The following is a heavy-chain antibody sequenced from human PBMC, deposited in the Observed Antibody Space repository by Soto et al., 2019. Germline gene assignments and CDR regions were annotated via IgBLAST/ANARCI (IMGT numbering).Heavy chain of an antibody. J-gene: IGHJ6*02. Sequence: GGSLRISCAASGFTFSSYSMNWVRQAPGKGLEWVSSISSSSSYIYYADSVKGRFTISRDNAKNSLYLQMNSLRAEDTAVYYCARDEGYSYGPYYYYGMDVWGQGTTVTVSS. CDR2: ISSSSSYI. CDR3: ARDEGYSYGPYYYYGMDV. D-gene: IGHD5-18*01. CDR1: GFTFSSYS. V-gene: IGHV3-21*01.